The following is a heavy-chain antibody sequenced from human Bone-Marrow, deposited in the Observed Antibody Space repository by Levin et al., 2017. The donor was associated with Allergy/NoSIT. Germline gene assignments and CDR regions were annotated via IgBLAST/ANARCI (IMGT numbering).Heavy chain of an antibody. D-gene: IGHD2-2*01. CDR3: ARGVVVPAAKVYYMDV. CDR2: ISDDGSNK. Sequence: GGSLRLSCAASGFTFSSYAIHWVRQAPGKGPEWVAVISDDGSNKYYTDSVRGRFTFSRDNSKNTLFLQMNSLRAEDTAVYYCARGVVVPAAKVYYMDVWGKGTTVTVSS. CDR1: GFTFSSYA. J-gene: IGHJ6*03. V-gene: IGHV3-30-3*01.